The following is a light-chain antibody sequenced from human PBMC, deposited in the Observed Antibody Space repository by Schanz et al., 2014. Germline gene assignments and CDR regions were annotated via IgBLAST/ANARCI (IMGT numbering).Light chain of an antibody. CDR3: QHYHSSSWT. V-gene: IGKV3-11*01. CDR1: QSVASH. J-gene: IGKJ1*01. Sequence: EIVLTQSPATLSLSPGERATLSCRASQSVASHLAWYQQKPGQAPRLLIYDVSNRATGVPARFSGSGSGTEFTLTISSVEPEDFAIYYCQHYHSSSWTFGQGTRVEVK. CDR2: DVS.